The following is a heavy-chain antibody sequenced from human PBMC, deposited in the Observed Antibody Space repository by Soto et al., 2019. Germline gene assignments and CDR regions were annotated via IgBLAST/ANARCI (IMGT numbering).Heavy chain of an antibody. J-gene: IGHJ4*02. CDR2: ISASNGNR. CDR3: VRDPQRNDY. D-gene: IGHD2-2*01. Sequence: QVQLVQSGAEVKKPGASVKVSCKASGYDFSSYGISWVRQAPGQGLEWMGWISASNGNRDYAQQFQGRVTMTSDTSRTTAYMELRSLRSDDTAVYHCVRDPQRNDYWGQGTLVNVSS. V-gene: IGHV1-18*04. CDR1: GYDFSSYG.